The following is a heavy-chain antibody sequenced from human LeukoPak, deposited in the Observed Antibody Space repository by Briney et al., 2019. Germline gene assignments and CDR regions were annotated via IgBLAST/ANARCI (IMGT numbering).Heavy chain of an antibody. Sequence: SETLSLTCTVSGYSISSTHYGGWIRQPPGKGLVWIGSIFYSGNTYYNPSLKGRVTISIDTSKNQFPLKLSSVTAADTAVYYCARANGYGLLDCWGQGTLVTVSS. J-gene: IGHJ4*02. D-gene: IGHD5-18*01. CDR3: ARANGYGLLDC. CDR1: GYSISSTHY. V-gene: IGHV4-38-2*02. CDR2: IFYSGNT.